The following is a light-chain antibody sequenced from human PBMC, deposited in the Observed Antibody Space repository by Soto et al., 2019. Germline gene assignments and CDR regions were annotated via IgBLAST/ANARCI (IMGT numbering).Light chain of an antibody. CDR2: GAS. CDR3: QHYASSPVYT. Sequence: EIVLTQSPGTLSLSPGERATLSCRASQSVSSSYLAWYQQKPGHAPRLLIYGASSRATGIPDRFSGSGSGTYFTRTISRLEPEDFAVYYCQHYASSPVYTCGQGTRLEI. J-gene: IGKJ2*01. V-gene: IGKV3-20*01. CDR1: QSVSSSY.